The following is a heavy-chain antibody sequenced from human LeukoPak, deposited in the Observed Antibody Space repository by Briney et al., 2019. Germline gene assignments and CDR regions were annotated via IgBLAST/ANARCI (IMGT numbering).Heavy chain of an antibody. D-gene: IGHD3-22*01. Sequence: GGSLRLSCAASGFNFDDFAMHWVRLSPGKGLEWVSGISWDGNSVESADSVKGRFTISRDNAKNSLYLQMDSLRAEDTAVYYCARESGFSNYWGQGTLVTVSS. CDR2: ISWDGNSV. V-gene: IGHV3-9*01. J-gene: IGHJ4*02. CDR1: GFNFDDFA. CDR3: ARESGFSNY.